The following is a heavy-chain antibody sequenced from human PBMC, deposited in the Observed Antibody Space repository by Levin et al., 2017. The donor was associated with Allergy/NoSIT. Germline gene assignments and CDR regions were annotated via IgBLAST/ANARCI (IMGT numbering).Heavy chain of an antibody. V-gene: IGHV3-11*05. CDR2: ISSSSSYT. D-gene: IGHD6-13*01. CDR1: GFTFSDYY. Sequence: GESLKISCAASGFTFSDYYMSWIRQAPGKGLEWVTYISSSSSYTNYADSVKGRFTISRDNAKNSLYLQMNSLRAEDTAVYYCARDRGLIAAAGKPSFDYWGQGTLVTVSS. CDR3: ARDRGLIAAAGKPSFDY. J-gene: IGHJ4*02.